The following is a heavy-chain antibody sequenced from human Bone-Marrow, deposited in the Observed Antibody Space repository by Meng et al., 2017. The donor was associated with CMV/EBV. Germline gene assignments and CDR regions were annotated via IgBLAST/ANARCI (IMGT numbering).Heavy chain of an antibody. V-gene: IGHV3-30*04. Sequence: GESLKISCAASGFTFSNFPMHWVRQAPGQGLEWVAVISHDGGNEYYADSVKGRITISRDNSRNTLYLQMSSLRAEDTALYYCARAEAPDYYYGLDVWGQGSTVNVSS. CDR1: GFTFSNFP. CDR3: ARAEAPDYYYGLDV. CDR2: ISHDGGNE. J-gene: IGHJ6*02.